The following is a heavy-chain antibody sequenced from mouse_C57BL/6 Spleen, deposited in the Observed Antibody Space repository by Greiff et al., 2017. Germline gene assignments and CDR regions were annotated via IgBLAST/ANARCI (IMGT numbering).Heavy chain of an antibody. CDR2: INPSTCGT. CDR3: ARFYDYVYYAMDY. J-gene: IGHJ4*01. CDR1: CYSFTGYY. D-gene: IGHD2-4*01. V-gene: IGHV1-42*01. Sequence: EVQLQQSGPELVKPGASVTISCKASCYSFTGYYMNWLKQSPEKSLEWIGEINPSTCGTTSTQQFKAKATLTVDTSSSTAYMQLKSLTSEDSAVYYGARFYDYVYYAMDYWGQGTSVTVSS.